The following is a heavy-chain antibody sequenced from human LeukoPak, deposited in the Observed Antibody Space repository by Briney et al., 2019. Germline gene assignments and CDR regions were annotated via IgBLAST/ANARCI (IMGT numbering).Heavy chain of an antibody. D-gene: IGHD3-16*01. J-gene: IGHJ4*02. CDR2: ISSGSAYR. CDR3: TAGALGY. CDR1: GFIFSNYN. V-gene: IGHV3-21*01. Sequence: PGGSLRLSCAASGFIFSNYNINWVRQAPGRGLEWVSSISSGSAYRYYGDSVKGRFTISRDNAKNSLYLQMNSLRAEDTAVYYCTAGALGYWGRGTLINVSS.